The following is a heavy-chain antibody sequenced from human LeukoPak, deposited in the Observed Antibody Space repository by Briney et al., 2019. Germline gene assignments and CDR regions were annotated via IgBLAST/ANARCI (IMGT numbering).Heavy chain of an antibody. Sequence: GGSLRLSCAASGFTFSSYSMNWVRQAPGKGLEWVSSISRSSSYIYYADSVKGRFTISRDNAKNSLYLQMNSLRAEDTAVYYCARDYYCSGGSCYSPHYWGQGTLVTVS. J-gene: IGHJ4*02. CDR2: ISRSSSYI. V-gene: IGHV3-21*01. D-gene: IGHD2-15*01. CDR1: GFTFSSYS. CDR3: ARDYYCSGGSCYSPHY.